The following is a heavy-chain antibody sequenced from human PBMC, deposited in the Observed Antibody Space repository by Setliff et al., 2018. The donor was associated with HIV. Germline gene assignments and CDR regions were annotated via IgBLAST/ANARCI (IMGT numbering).Heavy chain of an antibody. J-gene: IGHJ4*02. CDR1: NGSISSGVSY. CDR3: ARGFDYAQRPPLYYFDY. V-gene: IGHV4-31*11. D-gene: IGHD2-2*01. Sequence: SETLSLTCAVSNGSISSGVSYWSWIRQLPGKGLEWIGHISYTGSTYYNPSLKSRLTISIDTSKNQFSLKLSSVTAADTAVYYCARGFDYAQRPPLYYFDYWGQGTLVTVSS. CDR2: ISYTGST.